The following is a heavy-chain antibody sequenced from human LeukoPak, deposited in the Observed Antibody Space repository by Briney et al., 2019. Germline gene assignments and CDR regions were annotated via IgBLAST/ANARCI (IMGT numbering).Heavy chain of an antibody. V-gene: IGHV3-21*01. Sequence: GGSLRLSCAASGFTFSSYSMNWVRQAPGKGLEWVSSISSSSSYIYYADSVKGRFTISRDNAKNSLSLQMNSLRAEDTAVYYCARVSLRFLEWFHGYFDYWGQGTLVTVSS. J-gene: IGHJ4*02. CDR1: GFTFSSYS. CDR2: ISSSSSYI. CDR3: ARVSLRFLEWFHGYFDY. D-gene: IGHD3-3*01.